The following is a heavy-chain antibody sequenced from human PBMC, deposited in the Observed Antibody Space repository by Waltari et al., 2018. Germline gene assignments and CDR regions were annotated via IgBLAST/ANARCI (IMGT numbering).Heavy chain of an antibody. CDR3: ARDLGEAHLLYEWCDP. CDR1: GLNFVAYY. J-gene: IGHJ5*02. D-gene: IGHD2-2*02. CDR2: IDPKRGDT. Sequence: QVQLVQSGAAVKNPGASVKVSCKPAGLNFVAYYLHWVRQAPGQDVEWMGWIDPKRGDTYYAQRFQGRATMTRDTSIRTVYLELDRLNSDDTGVYFCARDLGEAHLLYEWCDPWGQGTLVTVSS. V-gene: IGHV1-2*02.